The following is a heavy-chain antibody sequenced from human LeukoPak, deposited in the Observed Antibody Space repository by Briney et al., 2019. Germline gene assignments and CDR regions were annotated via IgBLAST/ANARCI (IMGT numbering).Heavy chain of an antibody. CDR2: ISGSGGST. CDR1: GFTFSSYA. D-gene: IGHD6-13*01. V-gene: IGHV3-23*01. Sequence: VGSLRLSCAASGFTFSSYAMSWVRQAPGKGLEWLSAISGSGGSTYYADSVKGRFTISRDNSKNTLYLQMNSLRAEVTAVYYCAKDQGSVAAAVSWFDPWGQGTLVTVSS. CDR3: AKDQGSVAAAVSWFDP. J-gene: IGHJ5*02.